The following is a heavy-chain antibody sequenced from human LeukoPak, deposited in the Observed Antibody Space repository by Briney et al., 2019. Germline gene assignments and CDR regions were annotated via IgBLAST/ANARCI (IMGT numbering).Heavy chain of an antibody. J-gene: IGHJ4*02. D-gene: IGHD3-3*01. CDR2: INHSGST. CDR1: GGSFSGYY. V-gene: IGHV4-34*01. CDR3: ARWDYDFWSGYYTRGVYGY. Sequence: SETLSLTCAVYGGSFSGYYWSWIRQPPGKGLEWIGEINHSGSTNYNPSLKSRVTISVDTSKNQFSLKLSSVTAADTAVYYCARWDYDFWSGYYTRGVYGYWGQGTLVTVSS.